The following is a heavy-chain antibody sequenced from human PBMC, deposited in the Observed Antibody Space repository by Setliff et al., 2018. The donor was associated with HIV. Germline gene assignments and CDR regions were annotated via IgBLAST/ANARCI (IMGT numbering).Heavy chain of an antibody. CDR1: GFAFDGYG. J-gene: IGHJ4*02. CDR3: ARDLRGSNFGVSEY. Sequence: PGGSLRLSCAASGFAFDGYGMSWVRQAPGKGLEWVSTIYSGGSTYHADSVKGRFTLSRDTSKNILYLQMNSLRAEDTAMYFCARDLRGSNFGVSEYWGQGTPVTVSS. D-gene: IGHD1-26*01. CDR2: IYSGGST. V-gene: IGHV3-66*01.